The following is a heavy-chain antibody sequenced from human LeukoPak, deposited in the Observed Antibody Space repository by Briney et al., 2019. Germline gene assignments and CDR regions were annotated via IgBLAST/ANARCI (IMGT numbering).Heavy chain of an antibody. CDR3: ARHASGYSSSWYLYYYYYYYMDV. V-gene: IGHV4-4*09. J-gene: IGHJ6*03. CDR1: GGSISSYY. CDR2: IYTSGST. Sequence: SETLSLTCTVSGGSISSYYWSWIRQPPGKGLEWIGYIYTSGSTNYNPSLKSRVTISVDTSKNQFSLKLSCVTAADTAVYYCARHASGYSSSWYLYYYYYYYMDVWGKGTTVTVSS. D-gene: IGHD6-13*01.